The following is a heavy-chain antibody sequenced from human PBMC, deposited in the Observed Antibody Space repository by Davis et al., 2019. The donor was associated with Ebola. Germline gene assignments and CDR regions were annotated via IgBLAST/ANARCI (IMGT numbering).Heavy chain of an antibody. CDR1: GYTFTSCG. CDR3: ARGHNWNDVRLYAFDI. D-gene: IGHD1-1*01. J-gene: IGHJ3*02. V-gene: IGHV1-18*01. CDR2: ISAYTGDT. Sequence: AASVKVSCKASGYTFTSCGISWVRQAPGQGLEWMGWISAYTGDTNYAQKFQGRVTMTRNTSISTAYMELSSLRSEDTAVYYCARGHNWNDVRLYAFDIWGQGTMVTVSS.